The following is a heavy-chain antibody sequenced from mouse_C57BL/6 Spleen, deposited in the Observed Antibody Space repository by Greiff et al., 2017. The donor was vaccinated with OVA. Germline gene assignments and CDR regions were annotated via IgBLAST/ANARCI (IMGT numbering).Heavy chain of an antibody. CDR3: ARSYYYGSSPWFAY. V-gene: IGHV7-3*01. Sequence: DVMLVESGGGLVQPGGSLSLSCAASGFTFTDYYMSWVRQPPGKALEWLGFIRNKANGYTTEYSASVKGRFTISRDNSQSILYLQMNALRAEDSATYYCARSYYYGSSPWFAYWGQGTLVTVSA. CDR1: GFTFTDYY. D-gene: IGHD1-1*01. J-gene: IGHJ3*01. CDR2: IRNKANGYTT.